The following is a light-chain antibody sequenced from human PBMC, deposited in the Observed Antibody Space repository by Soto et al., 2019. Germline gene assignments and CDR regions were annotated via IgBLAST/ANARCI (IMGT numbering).Light chain of an antibody. CDR1: SSNIGNNY. J-gene: IGLJ2*01. CDR3: GTWDSSLSAVV. CDR2: DNN. Sequence: QSVLTQPPSVSAAPGQKVTISCSGGSSNIGNNYVSWYQQLPGTAPKLLIYDNNKRPSGIPDRFSGSKSGTSATLAITGLQTGHEADYYCGTWDSSLSAVVFGGGTKLTVL. V-gene: IGLV1-51*01.